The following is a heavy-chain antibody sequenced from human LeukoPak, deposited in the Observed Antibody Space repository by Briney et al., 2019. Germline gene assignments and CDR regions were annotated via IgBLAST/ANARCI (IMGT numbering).Heavy chain of an antibody. CDR3: AINGSSWYDY. D-gene: IGHD6-13*01. CDR1: GLTFSSSA. J-gene: IGHJ4*02. CDR2: ISGSGYVT. Sequence: GESLRLSCAASGLTFSSSAMSWVRQAPGEGLEWVSSISGSGYVTYYADSVKGRFTLSRDNFENTLYLHMNSLRAEDTAVYYCAINGSSWYDYWGQGTLVTVSS. V-gene: IGHV3-23*01.